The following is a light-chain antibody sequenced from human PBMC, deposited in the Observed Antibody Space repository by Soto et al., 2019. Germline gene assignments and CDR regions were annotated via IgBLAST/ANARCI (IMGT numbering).Light chain of an antibody. V-gene: IGLV2-8*01. J-gene: IGLJ1*01. CDR2: EVS. CDR3: SSYAGSNNPYV. CDR1: SSYVGGYNY. Sequence: QSVLTQPPSASGSPGQSVTISCTGTSSYVGGYNYVSWYQQHPGKAPKLMIYEVSKRPSGVPDRFSGSKSGNTASLTVSGLQAEDEADYYCSSYAGSNNPYVFGTGTRSPS.